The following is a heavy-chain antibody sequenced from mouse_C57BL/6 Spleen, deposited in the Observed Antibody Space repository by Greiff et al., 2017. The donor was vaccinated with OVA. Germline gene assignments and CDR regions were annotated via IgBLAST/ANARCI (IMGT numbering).Heavy chain of an antibody. D-gene: IGHD1-2*01. CDR2: ISYDGSN. CDR3: ARERSSYSGRDY. V-gene: IGHV3-6*01. CDR1: GYSITSGYY. Sequence: EVQLQESGPGLVKPSQSLSLTCSVTGYSITSGYYWNWIRQFPGNKLEWMGYISYDGSNNYNPSLKNRISITRDTSKNQFFLKLNSVTTEDTATYYCARERSSYSGRDYWGQGTTLTVSS. J-gene: IGHJ2*01.